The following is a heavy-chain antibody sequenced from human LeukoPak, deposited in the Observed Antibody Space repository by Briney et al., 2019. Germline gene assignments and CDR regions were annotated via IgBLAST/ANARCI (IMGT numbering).Heavy chain of an antibody. CDR1: GYTFTSYY. CDR2: INPSGGST. J-gene: IGHJ4*02. D-gene: IGHD6-19*01. V-gene: IGHV1-46*01. Sequence: ASVKVSCKASGYTFTSYYMHWVRQAPGQGLEWMGIINPSGGSTSYAQKFQGRVTMTRDTSTSTVYMELSSLRSEDTAVYYCARASKSSGPQAYFDYWGQGTLVTVSS. CDR3: ARASKSSGPQAYFDY.